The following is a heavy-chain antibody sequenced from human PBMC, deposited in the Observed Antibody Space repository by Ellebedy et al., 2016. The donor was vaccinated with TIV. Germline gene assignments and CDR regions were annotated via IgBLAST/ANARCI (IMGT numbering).Heavy chain of an antibody. V-gene: IGHV4-59*01. J-gene: IGHJ4*02. CDR3: ARRDGNNPWDY. CDR2: IYYSGST. Sequence: SETLSLTXTVSGGSISSYYWSWLRQPPGKGLEWIGYIYYSGSTNYNPSLKSRVTISVDTSKNQFSLKLSSVTAADTAVYYCARRDGNNPWDYWGQGTLVTVSS. CDR1: GGSISSYY. D-gene: IGHD5-24*01.